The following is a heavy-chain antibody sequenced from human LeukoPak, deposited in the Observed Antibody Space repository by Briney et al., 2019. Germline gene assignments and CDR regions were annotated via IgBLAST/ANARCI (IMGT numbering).Heavy chain of an antibody. CDR3: AKDTGVGDSSVNRAFDI. D-gene: IGHD3-22*01. J-gene: IGHJ3*02. V-gene: IGHV3-23*01. Sequence: GGSLRLSCAASGFTFSSYAMSWVRQAPGKGLEWVSAISGSGGSTYYADSVKGRFTISRDNSKNTLYLQMNSLRAEDTAVYYCAKDTGVGDSSVNRAFDIWGQGTMVTVSS. CDR1: GFTFSSYA. CDR2: ISGSGGST.